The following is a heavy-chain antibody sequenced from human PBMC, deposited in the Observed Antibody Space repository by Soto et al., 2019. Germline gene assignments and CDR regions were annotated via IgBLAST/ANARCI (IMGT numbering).Heavy chain of an antibody. D-gene: IGHD1-26*01. V-gene: IGHV3-53*01. CDR2: LYSIGTT. J-gene: IGHJ6*02. Sequence: QLVESGGGLIQPGGSLRLSCAASGFSVSNNYMSWVRQAPGKGLEWVAVLYSIGTTYYADSVKGRFTVSRDNSKNRLYLQMNSLRAEDTAVYYCASDLVGASDSYGLDVWGQGTPVTVSS. CDR3: ASDLVGASDSYGLDV. CDR1: GFSVSNNY.